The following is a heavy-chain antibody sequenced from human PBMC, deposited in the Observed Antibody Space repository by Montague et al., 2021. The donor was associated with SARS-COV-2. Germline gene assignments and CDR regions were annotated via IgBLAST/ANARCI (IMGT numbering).Heavy chain of an antibody. CDR3: ARGLGRPGTIFGVALY. J-gene: IGHJ4*02. CDR1: GGSFSGYY. V-gene: IGHV4-34*01. CDR2: INHNGST. D-gene: IGHD3-3*01. Sequence: SETLSLTCGVYGGSFSGYYWSWIRQPPGKGLQWVGGINHNGSTNYNSSLNSRGTISLDTSKNQFSLKLTSVSAADTAVYYCARGLGRPGTIFGVALYWGQGTLVTVSS.